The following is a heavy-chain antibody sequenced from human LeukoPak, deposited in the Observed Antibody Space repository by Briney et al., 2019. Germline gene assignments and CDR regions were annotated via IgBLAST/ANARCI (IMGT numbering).Heavy chain of an antibody. V-gene: IGHV4-61*02. J-gene: IGHJ4*02. CDR1: GGSISSGYY. CDR2: IYTSGST. CDR3: ARIAVAIDY. D-gene: IGHD6-19*01. Sequence: PSETLSLTCTVSGGSISSGYYWSWIRQPAGKGLEWIGRIYTSGSTNYNPSLKSRVTISVDTSKNQFSLKLSSVTAADTAVYYCARIAVAIDYWGQGTLVTVSS.